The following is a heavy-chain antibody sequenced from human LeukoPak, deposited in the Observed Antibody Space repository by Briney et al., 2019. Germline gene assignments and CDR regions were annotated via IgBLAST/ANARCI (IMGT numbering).Heavy chain of an antibody. CDR3: ATGTLQVVPAATDY. Sequence: ASVKVSCKVSGYTLTELPMHWVRQAPGKGLEWMGGFDPEDGETIYAQKFQGRVTMTEDTSTDTAYMELSSLRSEDTAVYYCATGTLQVVPAATDYWGQGTLVTVSS. D-gene: IGHD2-2*01. V-gene: IGHV1-24*01. J-gene: IGHJ4*02. CDR2: FDPEDGET. CDR1: GYTLTELP.